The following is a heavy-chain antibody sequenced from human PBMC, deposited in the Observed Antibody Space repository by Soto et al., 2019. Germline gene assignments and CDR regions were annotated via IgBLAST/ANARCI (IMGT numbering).Heavy chain of an antibody. J-gene: IGHJ4*02. V-gene: IGHV3-30-3*01. Sequence: QVQLVESGGGVVQPGRSLRLSCAASGFTFSSYAMQWVRQAQGTGLEGVAVISYDGSNKYYADSVKGRFTISRDNSKNTQYLQMNSLRAEDTAVYYGARADYGSGSYPDDWGQGTLVTVSS. D-gene: IGHD3-10*01. CDR1: GFTFSSYA. CDR2: ISYDGSNK. CDR3: ARADYGSGSYPDD.